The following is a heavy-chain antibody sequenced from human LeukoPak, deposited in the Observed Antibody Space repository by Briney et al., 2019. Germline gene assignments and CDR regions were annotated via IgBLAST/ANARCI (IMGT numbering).Heavy chain of an antibody. D-gene: IGHD3/OR15-3a*01. V-gene: IGHV4-59*08. CDR2: IYYSGST. Sequence: SETLSLTCTVSGGSISSYYWNWIRQPPGKGLEWIGYIYYSGSTNYNPSLKSRVTISVDTSKNRFSLKLTSVTAADTAVYYCARQTGSGLFILPGGQGTLVTVSS. CDR1: GGSISSYY. J-gene: IGHJ4*02. CDR3: ARQTGSGLFILP.